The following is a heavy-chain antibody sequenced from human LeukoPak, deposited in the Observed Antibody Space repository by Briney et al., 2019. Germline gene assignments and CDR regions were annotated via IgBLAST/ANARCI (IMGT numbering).Heavy chain of an antibody. D-gene: IGHD3-10*01. J-gene: IGHJ3*02. V-gene: IGHV4-61*01. CDR1: GGSISSGSYY. CDR2: IYYSGST. CDR3: ARESEYYGSGSYYDAFDI. Sequence: SETLSLTCTVSGGSISSGSYYWSWLRQPPGKGLEWIGYIYYSGSTNYNPSLKSRATISVDTSKNQFSLKLSSVTAADTAVYYCARESEYYGSGSYYDAFDIWGQGTMVTVSS.